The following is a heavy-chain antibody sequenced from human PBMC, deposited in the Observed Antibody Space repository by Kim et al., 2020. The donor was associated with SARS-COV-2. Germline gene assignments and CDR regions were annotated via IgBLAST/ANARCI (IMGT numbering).Heavy chain of an antibody. CDR3: AKDKAPYYYGSGSYSDDY. J-gene: IGHJ4*02. CDR2: ISWNSGSI. V-gene: IGHV3-9*01. Sequence: GGSLRLSCAASGFTFGDYAMHWVRQAPGKGLEWVSGISWNSGSIGYADSVKGRFTISRDNAKNSLYLQMNSLRAEDTALYYCAKDKAPYYYGSGSYSDDYWGQGTLVTVSS. D-gene: IGHD3-10*01. CDR1: GFTFGDYA.